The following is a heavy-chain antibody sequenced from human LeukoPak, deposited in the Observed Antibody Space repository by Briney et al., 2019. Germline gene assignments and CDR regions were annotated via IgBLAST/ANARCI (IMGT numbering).Heavy chain of an antibody. D-gene: IGHD1-26*01. CDR2: FDPEGGET. CDR3: ATGIVGATNFDY. V-gene: IGHV1-24*01. J-gene: IGHJ4*02. CDR1: GYTLTELS. Sequence: GASVKVSCKVSGYTLTELSMHWVRQAPGKGLEWMGGFDPEGGETIYAQKFQGRVTVTEDTSTDTAYMELSSLRSEDTAVYYCATGIVGATNFDYWGQGTLVTVSS.